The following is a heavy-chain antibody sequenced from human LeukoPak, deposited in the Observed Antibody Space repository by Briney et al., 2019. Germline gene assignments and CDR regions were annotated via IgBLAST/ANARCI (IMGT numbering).Heavy chain of an antibody. D-gene: IGHD4-17*01. CDR1: GYTFTSYG. CDR3: ARRITVTWFDP. J-gene: IGHJ5*02. CDR2: ISAYNGST. V-gene: IGHV1-18*01. Sequence: GASVKVSCKASGYTFTSYGISWVRQAPGQGLELMGWISAYNGSTNYAQKLQGRVTMTTDTSTSTAYMELRSLRSDDTAVYYCARRITVTWFDPWGQGTLVTVSS.